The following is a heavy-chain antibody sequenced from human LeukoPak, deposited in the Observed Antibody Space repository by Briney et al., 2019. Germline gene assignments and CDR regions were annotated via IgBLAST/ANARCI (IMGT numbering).Heavy chain of an antibody. CDR2: IYYSGST. D-gene: IGHD3-9*01. V-gene: IGHV4-28*03. Sequence: SDTLSLTCAVSGYSISISNWWGWIRQPPGKGLEWIGYIYYSGSTNYNPSLKSRVTISVDTSKNQFSLKLSSVTAADTAVYYCARVMLTGYSNWFDPWGQGTLVTVSS. J-gene: IGHJ5*02. CDR1: GYSISISNW. CDR3: ARVMLTGYSNWFDP.